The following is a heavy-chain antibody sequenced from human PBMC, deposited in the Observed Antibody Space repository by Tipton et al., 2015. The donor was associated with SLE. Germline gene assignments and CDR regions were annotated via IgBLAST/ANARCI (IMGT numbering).Heavy chain of an antibody. J-gene: IGHJ2*01. CDR2: IYYSGST. V-gene: IGHV4-39*07. D-gene: IGHD3-16*01. CDR1: GSSISSSSYY. Sequence: TLSLTCTVSGSSISSSSYYWGWIRQPPGKGLEWIGSIYYSGSTYYNPSLKSRVTISVDKSKNQFSLRLTSVTAADTALYYCARMRRGNYDWYFDLWGRGTLVTVSS. CDR3: ARMRRGNYDWYFDL.